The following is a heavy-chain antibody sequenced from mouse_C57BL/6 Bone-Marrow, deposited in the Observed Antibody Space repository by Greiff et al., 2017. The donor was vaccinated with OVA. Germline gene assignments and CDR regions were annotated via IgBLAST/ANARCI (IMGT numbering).Heavy chain of an antibody. CDR2: IHPNSGGT. V-gene: IGHV1-64*01. Sequence: VQLQQPGAELVKPGASVKLSCKASGYTFTSYWMHWVKQRPGQGLEWIGMIHPNSGGTNYNEKFKSKATLTVDKSSSTAYMQLSSLTSEDSAVDYVAGYEAGTYDWYFDVWGTGTTVTVSA. D-gene: IGHD4-1*01. CDR3: AGYEAGTYDWYFDV. J-gene: IGHJ1*03. CDR1: GYTFTSYW.